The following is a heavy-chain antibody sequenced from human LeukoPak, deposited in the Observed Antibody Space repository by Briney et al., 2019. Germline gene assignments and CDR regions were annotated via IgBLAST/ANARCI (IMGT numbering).Heavy chain of an antibody. V-gene: IGHV1-69*05. CDR3: ARDLDITMVRGVTFDAFDI. CDR1: GGTFSSYA. CDR2: IIPIFGTA. D-gene: IGHD3-10*01. Sequence: ASVKVSCKASGGTFSSYAISLVRQAPGQGLEWMGGIIPIFGTANYAQKFQGRVTITTDESTSTAYMELSSLRSEDTAVYYCARDLDITMVRGVTFDAFDIWGQGTMVTVSS. J-gene: IGHJ3*02.